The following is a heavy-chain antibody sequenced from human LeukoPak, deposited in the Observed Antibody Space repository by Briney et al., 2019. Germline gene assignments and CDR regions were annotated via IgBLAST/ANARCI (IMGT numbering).Heavy chain of an antibody. D-gene: IGHD3-10*01. CDR3: ARSPYGSGSYYVDY. V-gene: IGHV4-34*01. Sequence: PSETLSLTCVVYGESLSGYYWTWIRQAPGKGLEWVGEINHRGSSTYNPSLKSRVTISVSTSRNQFSLKLSSVTAADTAVYYCARSPYGSGSYYVDYWGQGTLVTVSS. CDR1: GESLSGYY. J-gene: IGHJ4*02. CDR2: INHRGSS.